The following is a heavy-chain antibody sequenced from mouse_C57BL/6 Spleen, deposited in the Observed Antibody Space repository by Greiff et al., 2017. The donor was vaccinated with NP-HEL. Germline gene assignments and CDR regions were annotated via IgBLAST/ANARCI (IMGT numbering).Heavy chain of an antibody. J-gene: IGHJ2*01. Sequence: EVQVVESGEGLVKPGGSLKLSCAASGFTFSSYAMSWVRQTPEKRLEWVAYISSGGDYIYYADTVKGRFTISRDNARNTLYLQMSSLKSEDTAMYYCTRGDYGSSGYFDYWGQGTTLTVSS. V-gene: IGHV5-9-1*02. CDR3: TRGDYGSSGYFDY. CDR2: ISSGGDYI. CDR1: GFTFSSYA. D-gene: IGHD1-1*01.